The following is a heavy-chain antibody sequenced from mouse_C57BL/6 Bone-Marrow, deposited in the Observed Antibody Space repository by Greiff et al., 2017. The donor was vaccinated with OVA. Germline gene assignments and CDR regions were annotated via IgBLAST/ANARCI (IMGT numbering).Heavy chain of an antibody. D-gene: IGHD2-3*01. V-gene: IGHV2-5*01. J-gene: IGHJ1*03. CDR2: IWSGGST. CDR3: AKSGGDGYYPYWYFDV. Sequence: QVQLKESGPGLVQPSQSLSITCTVSGFSLTSYGVHWVRQSPGKGLEWLGVIWSGGSTDYNAAFMSRLSITKDNSKSQVFFKMNSLQADDTAIYYGAKSGGDGYYPYWYFDVWGTGTTVTVSA. CDR1: GFSLTSYG.